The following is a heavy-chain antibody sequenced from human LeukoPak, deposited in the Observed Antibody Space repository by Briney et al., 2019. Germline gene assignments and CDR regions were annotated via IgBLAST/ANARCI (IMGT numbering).Heavy chain of an antibody. J-gene: IGHJ4*02. D-gene: IGHD1-7*01. CDR2: IYPGDSNT. CDR1: GYTFTYSG. CDR3: ARRFVTGTFDY. Sequence: GESLKISCKGFGYTFTYSGMGSVRQIRGPGLEWMGIIYPGDSNTRYSPSFQGQVTISADKSISTAYLQWSSLKASDTAMYYCARRFVTGTFDYWGQGTLVTVST. V-gene: IGHV5-51*01.